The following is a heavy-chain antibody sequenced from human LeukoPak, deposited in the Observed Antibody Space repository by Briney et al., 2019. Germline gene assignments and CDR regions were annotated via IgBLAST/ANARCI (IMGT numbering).Heavy chain of an antibody. V-gene: IGHV3-30-3*01. CDR3: ARSGEGYSSGWFSY. J-gene: IGHJ4*02. D-gene: IGHD6-19*01. CDR2: ISYDGSNK. Sequence: PGRSLRLSCAASGFTFSSYAMHWVRQAPGKGLEWVAVISYDGSNKYYADSVKGRFTISRDNSKNTLYLQMNSLRAEDTAVYYCARSGEGYSSGWFSYWGQGTLVTVSS. CDR1: GFTFSSYA.